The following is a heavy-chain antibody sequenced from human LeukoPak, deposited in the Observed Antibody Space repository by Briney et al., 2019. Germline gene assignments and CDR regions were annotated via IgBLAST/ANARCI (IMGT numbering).Heavy chain of an antibody. Sequence: ASVKVSCKASGYTFTSYGISWVRQAPGQGLEWMGWISAYNGNTNYAQKLQGRVTMTTDTSTSTAYMELRSLRSDDTAVYYCARRVPSQVITDYFDYWGQGALVTVSS. CDR3: ARRVPSQVITDYFDY. CDR2: ISAYNGNT. CDR1: GYTFTSYG. J-gene: IGHJ4*02. D-gene: IGHD3-16*01. V-gene: IGHV1-18*01.